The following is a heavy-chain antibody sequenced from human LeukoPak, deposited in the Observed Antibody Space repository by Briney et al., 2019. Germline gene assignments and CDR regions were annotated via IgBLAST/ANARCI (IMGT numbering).Heavy chain of an antibody. D-gene: IGHD5-12*01. CDR3: ARATVGTVEFDQ. V-gene: IGHV4-39*07. CDR2: MHYSGST. CDR1: GGSISSAGHY. Sequence: PSETLSLTCTVSGGSISSAGHYWGWIRQPPGKGLEWIGSMHYSGSTYYNPSLKSRATISVDTSKNQFSLKLHSMTAADSAVYYCARATVGTVEFDQWGQGTLVTVSS. J-gene: IGHJ4*02.